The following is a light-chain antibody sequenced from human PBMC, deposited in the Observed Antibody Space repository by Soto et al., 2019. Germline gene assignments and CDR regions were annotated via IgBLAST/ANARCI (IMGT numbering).Light chain of an antibody. J-gene: IGLJ7*01. CDR3: VLYMGSGISV. CDR1: SGSVSTSYY. Sequence: QAVVTQEPSFSVSPGGTVTLTCGLSSGSVSTSYYPSWYQQTPGQAPRTLIYSTNTRSSGVPDRFSGSILGNKAALTITGAQAVDESDYYCVLYMGSGISVFGGGTQLTVL. V-gene: IGLV8-61*01. CDR2: STN.